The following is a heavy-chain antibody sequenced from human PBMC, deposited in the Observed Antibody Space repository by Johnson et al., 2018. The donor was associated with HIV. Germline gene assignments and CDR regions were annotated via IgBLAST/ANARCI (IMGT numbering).Heavy chain of an antibody. D-gene: IGHD5-18*01. J-gene: IGHJ3*02. CDR2: ISGSDHST. V-gene: IGHV3-23*04. CDR1: AFTFSSND. Sequence: VQLVESGGGLVQPGGSLRLSCGASAFTFSSNDMKWVRQAPGKGLEWVSPISGSDHSTYYADSVRGRFTISRDNAKNSLYLQMNSLRAEDTALYYCASLRNWAMFRAFDIWGQGTMVTVSS. CDR3: ASLRNWAMFRAFDI.